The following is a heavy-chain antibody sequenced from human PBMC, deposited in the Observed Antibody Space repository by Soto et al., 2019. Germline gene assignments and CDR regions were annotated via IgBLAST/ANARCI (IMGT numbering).Heavy chain of an antibody. CDR3: AKNARAAAMYNWFDP. CDR2: ISGSGGTT. CDR1: GFTFSSYA. J-gene: IGHJ5*02. V-gene: IGHV3-23*01. Sequence: EVQLLESGGGLVQPGESLRLSCTGSGFTFSSYAMNWVRQAPGKGLECVSTISGSGGTTYYADSVKGRFTISRDNSKNTLYLQMSSLRAEDTAVYYCAKNARAAAMYNWFDPWGQGTLVTVSS. D-gene: IGHD6-13*01.